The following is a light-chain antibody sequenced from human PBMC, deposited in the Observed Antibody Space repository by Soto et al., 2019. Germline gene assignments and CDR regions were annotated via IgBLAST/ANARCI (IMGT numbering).Light chain of an antibody. CDR1: QSVSTF. Sequence: EIVLTQIPATLSLSAGERATLSCRASQSVSTFLAWYQQKPGQAPRLLIYDASNRATGIPARFSGSGSATDFTLTISSLEPEDFAVYYCQQRSNWPMYTFGQGTKLEIK. CDR3: QQRSNWPMYT. V-gene: IGKV3-11*01. J-gene: IGKJ2*01. CDR2: DAS.